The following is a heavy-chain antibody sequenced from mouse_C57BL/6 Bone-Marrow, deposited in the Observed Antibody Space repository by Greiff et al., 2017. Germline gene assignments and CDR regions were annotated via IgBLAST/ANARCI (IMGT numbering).Heavy chain of an antibody. D-gene: IGHD2-1*01. CDR1: GYTFTSYW. CDR2: IYPSDSET. J-gene: IGHJ1*03. V-gene: IGHV1-61*01. CDR3: AGVDVYYGSRYWYYEV. Sequence: QVQLQQPGAELVRPGSSVKLSCKASGYTFTSYWMDWVKQRPGQGLEWIGNIYPSDSETPYNQKFKDKATLTVDKSSSTAYMQLSSLTSEDSAVYYCAGVDVYYGSRYWYYEVWDTGTTITVTS.